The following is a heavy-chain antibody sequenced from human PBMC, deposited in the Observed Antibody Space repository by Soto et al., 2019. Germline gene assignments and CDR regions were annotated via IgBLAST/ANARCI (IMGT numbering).Heavy chain of an antibody. J-gene: IGHJ2*01. CDR1: GGSISSYY. CDR2: IYYSGST. CDR3: ARAPRNRGYSGYLPWYFDL. Sequence: QVQLQESGPGLVKPSETLSLTCTVSGGSISSYYWSWIRQPPGKGLEWIGYIYYSGSTNYNPSLKSRVTISVDTSKNQFSLKLSSVTAADTAVYYCARAPRNRGYSGYLPWYFDLWGRGTLVTVSS. V-gene: IGHV4-59*01. D-gene: IGHD5-12*01.